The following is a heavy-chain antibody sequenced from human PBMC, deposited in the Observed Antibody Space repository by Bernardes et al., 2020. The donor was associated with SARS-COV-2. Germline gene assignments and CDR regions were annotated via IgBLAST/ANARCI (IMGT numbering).Heavy chain of an antibody. CDR2: ISSSSSYT. Sequence: WESLSLSCAPSEFTFSGSYMRWVRQAPVKGLECLSYISSSSSYTNHADSVKGRFTISRDNAKNSLSLQMNSLRAEDTAVYYCARRVAPTSDWYFDLWGRGTLVTVSS. V-gene: IGHV3-11*06. J-gene: IGHJ2*01. D-gene: IGHD1-26*01. CDR1: EFTFSGSY. CDR3: ARRVAPTSDWYFDL.